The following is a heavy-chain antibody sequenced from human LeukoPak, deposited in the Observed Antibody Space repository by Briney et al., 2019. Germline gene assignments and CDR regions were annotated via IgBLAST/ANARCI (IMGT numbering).Heavy chain of an antibody. V-gene: IGHV4-38-2*02. CDR1: GYSIISDYF. D-gene: IGHD3-10*01. CDR3: TRSDGYGLVGI. J-gene: IGHJ3*01. CDR2: IYHSGST. Sequence: SETLSLTCTVSGYSIISDYFWGWIRQPPGKGLEWIGTIYHSGSTYYSPSLKSRVTVSVDTSKSHFSLTLSSVTAADTAVYYCTRSDGYGLVGIWGQGTMVTVSS.